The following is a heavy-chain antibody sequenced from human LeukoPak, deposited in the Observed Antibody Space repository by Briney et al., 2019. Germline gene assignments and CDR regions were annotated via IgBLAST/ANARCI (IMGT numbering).Heavy chain of an antibody. CDR2: ITPNTGDT. CDR3: ARSRNYYRVYFDN. D-gene: IGHD3-10*01. J-gene: IGHJ4*02. V-gene: IGHV1-46*01. Sequence: ASVKVSCKASGYTFSSFYLHWVRQAPGQGLEWMGIITPNTGDTTYAPMFQDRLIMTRDRSTSTVYMELHSLRSEDTAVYYCARSRNYYRVYFDNWGQGTPVPVSS. CDR1: GYTFSSFY.